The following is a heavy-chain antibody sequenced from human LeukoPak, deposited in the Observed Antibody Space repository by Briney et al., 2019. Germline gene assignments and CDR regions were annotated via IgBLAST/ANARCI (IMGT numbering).Heavy chain of an antibody. CDR2: IIPILGIP. J-gene: IGHJ6*02. Sequence: HRASVKVSCKASGYTFTGYYMHWVRQAPGQGLEWMGKIIPILGIPNYAQKFQGRVTMTRDTSTSTVYMELSSLRSEDTAVYYCAREGFGEYVDTASYGMDVWGQGTTVTVSS. CDR3: AREGFGEYVDTASYGMDV. V-gene: IGHV1-46*01. D-gene: IGHD5-18*01. CDR1: GYTFTGYY.